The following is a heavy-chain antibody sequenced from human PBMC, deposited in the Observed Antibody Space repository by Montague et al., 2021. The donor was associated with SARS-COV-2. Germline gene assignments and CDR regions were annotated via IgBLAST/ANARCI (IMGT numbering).Heavy chain of an antibody. V-gene: IGHV3-30*04. D-gene: IGHD6-13*01. CDR1: DFSFTSDS. J-gene: IGHJ4*02. CDR3: VRGGQQPL. Sequence: SLRLSWAASDFSFTSDSMHWVRQAPDRGLEWVAAISNDGTNQYYVDSVEGRFSVSRDISKNTVSLQMDSLRPDDSAVYYCVRGGQQPLWGQGTLVTVSS. CDR2: ISNDGTNQ.